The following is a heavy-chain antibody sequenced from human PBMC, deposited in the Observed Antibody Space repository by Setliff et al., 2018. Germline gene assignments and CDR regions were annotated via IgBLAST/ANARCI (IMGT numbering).Heavy chain of an antibody. CDR3: ARALLWFGEGMDV. Sequence: PSETLSLTCTVSGGSISHHYWSWIRQPPGKGLEWVGYMYNSGNTNYNSSLRRRVAISVDKSKNQFSLKLSSVTAADTAVYYCARALLWFGEGMDVWGKGTTVTVSS. CDR2: MYNSGNT. CDR1: GGSISHHY. D-gene: IGHD3-10*01. J-gene: IGHJ6*03. V-gene: IGHV4-59*11.